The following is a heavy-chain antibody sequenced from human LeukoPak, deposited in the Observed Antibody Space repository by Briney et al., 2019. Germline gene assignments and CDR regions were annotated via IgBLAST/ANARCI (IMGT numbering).Heavy chain of an antibody. CDR3: ATGSQPGATFDY. Sequence: GGSLRLSCAASGFTFNDYPMHWVRQAPGKGLEWVSLISGDGSVTYYADSVKGRFTISRDNSKNSLYLQMNSLRLEDTALYYCATGSQPGATFDYWGQGTLVTASS. CDR1: GFTFNDYP. D-gene: IGHD1-26*01. J-gene: IGHJ4*02. V-gene: IGHV3-43*02. CDR2: ISGDGSVT.